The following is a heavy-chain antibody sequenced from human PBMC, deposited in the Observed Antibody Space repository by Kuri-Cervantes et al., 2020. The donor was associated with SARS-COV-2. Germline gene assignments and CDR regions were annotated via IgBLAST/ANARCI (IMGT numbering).Heavy chain of an antibody. Sequence: GESLKISCEASGFTFSSHAMNWVRQPPGKGLEWVAVISYEGSNQYYADTVRGRFTISRDTAKNSLYLQMDSLRVEDAAVYYCARDGGGYSSTWLDSWGQGTLVTVSS. CDR2: ISYEGSNQ. J-gene: IGHJ5*01. CDR1: GFTFSSHA. D-gene: IGHD4-11*01. V-gene: IGHV3-30*04. CDR3: ARDGGGYSSTWLDS.